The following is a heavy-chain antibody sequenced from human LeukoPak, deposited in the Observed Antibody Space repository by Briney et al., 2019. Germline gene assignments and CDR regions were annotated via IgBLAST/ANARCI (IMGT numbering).Heavy chain of an antibody. CDR1: GFAFSSYA. CDR2: ISGSGGST. V-gene: IGHV3-23*01. J-gene: IGHJ4*02. CDR3: AKLREYSSSDY. D-gene: IGHD6-6*01. Sequence: GGSLRLSCAASGFAFSSYAMSWVRQAPGKGLEWVSAISGSGGSTYYADSVKGRFTISRDNSKNTLYLRMNSLRAEDTAVYYCAKLREYSSSDYWGQGTLVTVSS.